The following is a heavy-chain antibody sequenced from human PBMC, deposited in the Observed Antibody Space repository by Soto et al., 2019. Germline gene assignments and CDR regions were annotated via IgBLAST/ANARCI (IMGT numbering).Heavy chain of an antibody. CDR1: GFTFSSYG. V-gene: IGHV3-30*18. J-gene: IGHJ4*02. Sequence: QVQLVESGGGVVQPGRSLRLSCAASGFTFSSYGMHWVRQAPGKGLEWVAVISYDGSNKYYADSVKGRFTISRDNSKNTLYLQMNSLRAEDTAVYYCAKDRIQLWSTDFDYWGQGTLVTVSS. CDR3: AKDRIQLWSTDFDY. D-gene: IGHD5-18*01. CDR2: ISYDGSNK.